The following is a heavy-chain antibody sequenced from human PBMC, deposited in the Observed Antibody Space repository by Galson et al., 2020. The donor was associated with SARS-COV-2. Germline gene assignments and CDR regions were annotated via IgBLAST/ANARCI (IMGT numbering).Heavy chain of an antibody. CDR2: IYYSGNT. CDR3: ARHDIVSATMCTRGDYYGMDV. J-gene: IGHJ6*02. Sequence: ETSETLSLTCIVSGGSINSYYWSWIRQAPGKGLEWIGHIYYSGNTNYNPSLKSRVTILVDTSKKQFSLRLSSVTAEDTAVYYCARHDIVSATMCTRGDYYGMDVWGQGTTVTVYS. V-gene: IGHV4-59*08. CDR1: GGSINSYY. D-gene: IGHD5-12*01.